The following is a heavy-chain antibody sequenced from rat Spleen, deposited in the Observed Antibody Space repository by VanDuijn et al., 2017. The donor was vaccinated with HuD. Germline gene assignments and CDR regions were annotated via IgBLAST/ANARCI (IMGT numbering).Heavy chain of an antibody. CDR1: GFTFSDYN. J-gene: IGHJ2*01. D-gene: IGHD1-11*01. Sequence: EVQLVESGGGLVQPGRSLKLSCAASGFTFSDYNMAWVRQAPKKGLEWVATISYDGSSTYYRDSVKGRFTISRDNAKNTQYLQMDSLRSEDTATYYCARAEGDYWGQGVMVTVSS. V-gene: IGHV5-7*01. CDR3: ARAEGDY. CDR2: ISYDGSST.